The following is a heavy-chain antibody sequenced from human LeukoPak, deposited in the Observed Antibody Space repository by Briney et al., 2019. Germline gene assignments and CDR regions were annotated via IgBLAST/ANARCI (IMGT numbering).Heavy chain of an antibody. J-gene: IGHJ4*02. V-gene: IGHV1-18*01. CDR1: GYTFTSYG. D-gene: IGHD3-22*01. CDR3: TRGIEGDYYDSSGLSY. CDR2: ISAYNGNT. Sequence: GASVKVSCKASGYTFTSYGISWVRQAPGQGLEWMGWISAYNGNTNYAQKLQGRVTMTTDTSTSTAYMELRSLRSDDTAVYYCTRGIEGDYYDSSGLSYWGQGTLVTVSS.